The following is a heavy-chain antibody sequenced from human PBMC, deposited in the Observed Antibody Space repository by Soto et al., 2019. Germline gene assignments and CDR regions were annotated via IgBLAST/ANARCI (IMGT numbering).Heavy chain of an antibody. CDR3: AKAGGLRFLPFDP. D-gene: IGHD3-3*01. CDR1: GFTFSSYG. V-gene: IGHV3-30*18. Sequence: QVQVVESGGGVVQPGRSLRLSCAASGFTFSSYGMHWVRQAPGKGREWVAVISYDESNKYYADSVKGRFTISRDNSKNTVYLQMNNLKPEDTAVDYCAKAGGLRFLPFDPWGQGTLVIVSS. CDR2: ISYDESNK. J-gene: IGHJ5*02.